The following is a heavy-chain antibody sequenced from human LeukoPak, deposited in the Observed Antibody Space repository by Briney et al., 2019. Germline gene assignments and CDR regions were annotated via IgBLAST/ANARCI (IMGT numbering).Heavy chain of an antibody. D-gene: IGHD3-22*01. J-gene: IGHJ3*02. CDR1: GFTVSSIH. CDR2: TYTGGNS. Sequence: PGGSLRLSCAASGFTVSSIHMVWVRQAPGKGLEWASVTYTGGNSYYADSVKGRFIISRDISKNTLYLQMNSLRAEDSALYYCARGGRGSAAVVAPRSFDIWGQGTMVTVSS. CDR3: ARGGRGSAAVVAPRSFDI. V-gene: IGHV3-53*01.